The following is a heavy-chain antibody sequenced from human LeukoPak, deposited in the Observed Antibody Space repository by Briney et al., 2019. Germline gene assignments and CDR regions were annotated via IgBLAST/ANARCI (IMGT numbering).Heavy chain of an antibody. Sequence: GASVKLSCKASGGTFSSYAISWVRQAPGQGLEWMGGIIPIFGTANYAQKFQSRGTITTDESTSTAYMELSSLRSEDTAVYYCARVRTEYYDFWSGYYDYWGQGTLVTVSS. D-gene: IGHD3-3*01. CDR1: GGTFSSYA. V-gene: IGHV1-69*05. J-gene: IGHJ4*02. CDR3: ARVRTEYYDFWSGYYDY. CDR2: IIPIFGTA.